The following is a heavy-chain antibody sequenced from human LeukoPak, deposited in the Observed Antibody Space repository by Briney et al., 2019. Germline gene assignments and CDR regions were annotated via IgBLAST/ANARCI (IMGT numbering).Heavy chain of an antibody. D-gene: IGHD2-2*01. Sequence: SVKVSCKAPGGTFSSYAISWVRQAPGQGLEWMGGIIPIFGTANYAQKFQGRVTITADESTSTAYMELSSLRSEDTAAYYCARDKRYCSSTSCYYLDYWGQGTLVTVSS. J-gene: IGHJ4*02. CDR1: GGTFSSYA. V-gene: IGHV1-69*13. CDR2: IIPIFGTA. CDR3: ARDKRYCSSTSCYYLDY.